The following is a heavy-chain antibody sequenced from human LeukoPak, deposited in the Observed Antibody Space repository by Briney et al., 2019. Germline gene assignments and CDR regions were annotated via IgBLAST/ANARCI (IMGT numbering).Heavy chain of an antibody. CDR3: AKGSDYVWGSYRYRDYFDY. D-gene: IGHD3-16*02. V-gene: IGHV3-23*01. CDR1: GFTFRNYA. J-gene: IGHJ4*02. Sequence: GGSLRLPCAASGFTFRNYAMIWVRQAPGKGLEWVSGIGGSGDNAYYADSVKGRFTISRDNAKNSLYLQMNSLRAEDTALYYCAKGSDYVWGSYRYRDYFDYWGQGTLVTVSS. CDR2: IGGSGDNA.